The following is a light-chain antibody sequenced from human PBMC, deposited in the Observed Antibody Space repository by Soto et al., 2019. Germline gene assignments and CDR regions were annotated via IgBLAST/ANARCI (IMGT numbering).Light chain of an antibody. J-gene: IGKJ1*01. CDR3: QQYRASPPAWT. Sequence: EIVLTQSPATLSLSPGERATLSCRASQSVTSGSVAWYLQKPGQPPSLLIYGAFTRATGIPDRFSGSGSGADFTLTVSRLEPEDFGLYYCQQYRASPPAWTFGQGTKVEIK. CDR1: QSVTSGS. CDR2: GAF. V-gene: IGKV3-20*01.